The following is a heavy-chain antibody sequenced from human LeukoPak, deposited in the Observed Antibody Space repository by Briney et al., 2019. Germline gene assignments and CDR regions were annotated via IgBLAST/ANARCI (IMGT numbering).Heavy chain of an antibody. D-gene: IGHD1-26*01. CDR1: GASLSETS. Sequence: ASVKVSCKASGASLSETSIHWVRQAPGQWLEWMGGLDPEDGESIFAQRFQGRFSMTEDTSTDTAYMELRSLRPEDTAVYYCATADKWEPLDYWGQGTLVTVSS. CDR2: LDPEDGES. J-gene: IGHJ4*02. V-gene: IGHV1-24*01. CDR3: ATADKWEPLDY.